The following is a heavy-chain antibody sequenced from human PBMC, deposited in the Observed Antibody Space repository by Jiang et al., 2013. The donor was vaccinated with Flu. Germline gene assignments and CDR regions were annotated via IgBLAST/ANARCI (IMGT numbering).Heavy chain of an antibody. CDR1: GGTFTTSA. Sequence: KKPGSSVKVSCKASGGTFTTSAISWVRQAPGQGLEWMGGVIPLFGTANYAQKFQGRVTITADKSTSTAYMDLRGLTSEDTAVYYCARGPDSSNYYYFYWGQGTLVTVSS. CDR3: ARGPDSSNYYYFY. J-gene: IGHJ4*02. V-gene: IGHV1-69*06. D-gene: IGHD3-22*01. CDR2: VIPLFGTA.